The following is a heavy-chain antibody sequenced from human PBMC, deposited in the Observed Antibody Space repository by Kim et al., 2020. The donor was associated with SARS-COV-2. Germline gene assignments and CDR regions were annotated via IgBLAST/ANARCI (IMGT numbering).Heavy chain of an antibody. V-gene: IGHV3-30*18. J-gene: IGHJ4*02. CDR3: AKDRITMVRGVPTH. CDR1: GFTFSSYG. D-gene: IGHD3-10*01. Sequence: GGSLRLSCAASGFTFSSYGMHWVRQTPGKGLEWVAVISYDGSNKYYADSVKGRFTISRDNSKNTLYLQMNSLRAEDTAVYYCAKDRITMVRGVPTHWGQGTLVTVSS. CDR2: ISYDGSNK.